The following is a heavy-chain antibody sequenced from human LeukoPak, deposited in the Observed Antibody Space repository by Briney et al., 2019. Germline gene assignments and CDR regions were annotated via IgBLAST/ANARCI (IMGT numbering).Heavy chain of an antibody. CDR1: GGSISSYY. Sequence: SETLSLTCTVSGGSISSYYWSWIRQPPGKGLEWIGYIYYSGSTNYNPSLKSRVTISVDTSKNQFSLKLSSVAAADTAVYYCARQLGYSYGNDYWGQGTLVTVSS. J-gene: IGHJ4*02. CDR3: ARQLGYSYGNDY. CDR2: IYYSGST. V-gene: IGHV4-59*08. D-gene: IGHD5-18*01.